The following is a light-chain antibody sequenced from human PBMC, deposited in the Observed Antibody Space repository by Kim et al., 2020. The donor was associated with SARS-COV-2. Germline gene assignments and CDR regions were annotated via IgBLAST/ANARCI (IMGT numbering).Light chain of an antibody. J-gene: IGLJ2*01. V-gene: IGLV6-57*03. Sequence: KKVTLSCTRRSGSIASNYVQWYQQRPGSAPTTVFYEDNQRPSGVPDRFSGSIDSSSNSASLTISGLKTEDEADYYCQSYDSSNQVVFGGGTQLTVL. CDR1: SGSIASNY. CDR3: QSYDSSNQVV. CDR2: EDN.